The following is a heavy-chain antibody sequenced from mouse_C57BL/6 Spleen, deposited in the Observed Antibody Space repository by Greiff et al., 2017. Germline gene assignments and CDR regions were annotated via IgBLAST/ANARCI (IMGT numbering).Heavy chain of an antibody. V-gene: IGHV1-82*01. CDR1: GYAFSSSW. CDR2: IYPGDGDT. CDR3: AREPYYYGSSDGFDY. D-gene: IGHD1-1*01. Sequence: VQLQQSGPELVKPGASVKISCKASGYAFSSSWMNWVKQRPGKGLEWIGRIYPGDGDTNYNGKFKGKATLTADKSSSTAYMQLSSLTSEDSAVYFCAREPYYYGSSDGFDYWGQGTTLTVSS. J-gene: IGHJ2*01.